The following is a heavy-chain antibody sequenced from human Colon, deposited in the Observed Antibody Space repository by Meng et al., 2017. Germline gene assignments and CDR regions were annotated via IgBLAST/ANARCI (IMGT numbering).Heavy chain of an antibody. CDR3: AGGPWELDY. J-gene: IGHJ4*02. D-gene: IGHD1-26*01. V-gene: IGHV4-61*01. CDR2: IDYSRSI. CDR1: GGSVSSGSHY. Sequence: QVRLQGPGPGLGRPSAHPSLTCTAAGGSVSSGSHYWGWIRQPPGKGLEWIGYIDYSRSINYYPSLKSRVTMSVDTSKNQFSLNLSSVTAADTAVYYCAGGPWELDYWGQGTLVTVSS.